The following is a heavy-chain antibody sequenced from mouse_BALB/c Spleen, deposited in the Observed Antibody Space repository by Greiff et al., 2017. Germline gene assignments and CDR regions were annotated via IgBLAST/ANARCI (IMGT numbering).Heavy chain of an antibody. V-gene: IGHV14-3*02. Sequence: EVQLQQSGAELVKPGASVKLSCTASGFNIKDTYMHWVKQRPEQGLEWIGRIDPANGNTKYDPKFQGKATITADTSSSTAYMELSSLTSEDSAVYYCARWPYWGQGTTLTVSS. CDR1: GFNIKDTY. CDR2: IDPANGNT. CDR3: ARWPY. J-gene: IGHJ2*01.